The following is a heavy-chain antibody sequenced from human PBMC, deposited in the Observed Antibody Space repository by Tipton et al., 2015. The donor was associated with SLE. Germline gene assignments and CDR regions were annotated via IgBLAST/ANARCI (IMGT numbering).Heavy chain of an antibody. CDR3: ARAEGSWDAFDI. Sequence: TLSLTCTVSGGSIRSDDYYWTWIRQHPGKGLEWIGHIYYSGSTNYNPSLKSRVTISVDTSKNQFSLKLSSVTAADTAVYYCARAEGSWDAFDIWGQGTMVAVSS. V-gene: IGHV4-61*08. CDR2: IYYSGST. CDR1: GGSIRSDDYY. D-gene: IGHD2-15*01. J-gene: IGHJ3*02.